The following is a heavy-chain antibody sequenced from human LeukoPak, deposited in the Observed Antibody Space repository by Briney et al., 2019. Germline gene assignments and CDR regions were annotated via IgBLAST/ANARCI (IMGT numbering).Heavy chain of an antibody. V-gene: IGHV1-18*01. CDR2: ISAYNGNT. D-gene: IGHD3-16*01. CDR1: GYTFTSYG. J-gene: IGHJ6*02. Sequence: GASVKVSCKASGYTFTSYGISWVRQAPGQGLEWMGWISAYNGNTNYAQKLQGRVTMTTDTSTSTAYMELRSLRSDDTAVYYCAVVWGYDPPFYYYYGMDVWGQGTRSPSP. CDR3: AVVWGYDPPFYYYYGMDV.